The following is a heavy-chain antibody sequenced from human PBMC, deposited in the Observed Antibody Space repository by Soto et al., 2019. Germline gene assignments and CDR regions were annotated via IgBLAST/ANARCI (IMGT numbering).Heavy chain of an antibody. Sequence: SETLSLTCTVSGGSIRSGDYYWSWIRQPPGKGLEWIGYIYYSGSTNYNPSLKSRVTISVDTSKNQFSLKLTSVTAADTAVYYCARGGYFNWFDPWGQGTLVTVSS. CDR2: IYYSGST. CDR1: GGSIRSGDYY. CDR3: ARGGYFNWFDP. J-gene: IGHJ5*02. V-gene: IGHV4-30-4*01. D-gene: IGHD2-21*01.